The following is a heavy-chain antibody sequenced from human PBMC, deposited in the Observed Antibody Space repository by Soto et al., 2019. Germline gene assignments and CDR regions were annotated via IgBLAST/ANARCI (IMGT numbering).Heavy chain of an antibody. CDR3: ARVSSVAVAGEVVDY. D-gene: IGHD6-19*01. J-gene: IGHJ4*02. Sequence: GESLKISCAASGFTFSSYWMHWVRQAPGKGLVWVSRINSDGSSTSYADSVKGRFTISRDNAKNTLYLQMNSLRAEDTAVYYCARVSSVAVAGEVVDYWGQGTLVTVSS. V-gene: IGHV3-74*01. CDR2: INSDGSST. CDR1: GFTFSSYW.